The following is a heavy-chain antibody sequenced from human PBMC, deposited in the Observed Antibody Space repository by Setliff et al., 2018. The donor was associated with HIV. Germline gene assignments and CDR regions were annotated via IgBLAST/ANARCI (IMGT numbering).Heavy chain of an antibody. J-gene: IGHJ4*02. CDR3: ARESPDGLDY. Sequence: SETLSLTCTVSGGSISSRSYYWSWLRQPAGKGLEWIGRIYSNGNTDYNPSLKSRATISEDTSKNQLSLKVNSVTAADTAMYFCARESPDGLDYWGQGTLVTVSS. V-gene: IGHV4-61*02. CDR1: GGSISSRSYY. CDR2: IYSNGNT. D-gene: IGHD2-8*01.